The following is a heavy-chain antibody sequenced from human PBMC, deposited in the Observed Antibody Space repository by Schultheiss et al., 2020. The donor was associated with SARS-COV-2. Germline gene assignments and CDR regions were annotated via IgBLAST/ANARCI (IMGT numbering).Heavy chain of an antibody. CDR1: GGSISSYY. J-gene: IGHJ3*02. D-gene: IGHD7-27*01. Sequence: SETLSLTCTVSGGSISSYYWSWIRQPAGKGLEWIGRIYTSGSTNYNPSLKSRVTMSVDTSKNQFSLKLSSVTAADTAVYFCARGELGRLSDASDIWGQGTMVTVSS. CDR2: IYTSGST. CDR3: ARGELGRLSDASDI. V-gene: IGHV4-4*07.